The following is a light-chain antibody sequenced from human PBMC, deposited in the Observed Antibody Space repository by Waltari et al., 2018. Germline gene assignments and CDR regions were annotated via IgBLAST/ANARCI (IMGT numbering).Light chain of an antibody. CDR1: VLAKKF. Sequence: SYELTQPSSVSVSPGQTARITCPGDVLAKKFAGWFQQTPGQSPVFVIYKDSERPSGIPERCSGSSSGATVTLTISGAQVEDEADYYCYSVADNNRGVFGGGTKLTVL. CDR2: KDS. CDR3: YSVADNNRGV. J-gene: IGLJ2*01. V-gene: IGLV3-27*01.